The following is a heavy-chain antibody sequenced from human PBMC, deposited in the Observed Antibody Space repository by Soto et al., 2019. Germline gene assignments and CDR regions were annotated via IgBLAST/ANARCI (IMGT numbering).Heavy chain of an antibody. CDR3: AKDGIIAVAGTTAYFDL. J-gene: IGHJ2*01. Sequence: HPGGSLRLSCAASGFTFSSYGMHWVRQAPGKGLEWVAVISYDGSNKYYADSVKGRFTISRDNSKNTLYLQMNSLRAEDTAVYYCAKDGIIAVAGTTAYFDLWGRGTLVTVSS. CDR1: GFTFSSYG. D-gene: IGHD6-19*01. V-gene: IGHV3-30*18. CDR2: ISYDGSNK.